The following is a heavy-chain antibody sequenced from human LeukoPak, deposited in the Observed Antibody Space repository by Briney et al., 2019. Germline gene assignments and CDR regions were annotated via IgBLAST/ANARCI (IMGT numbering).Heavy chain of an antibody. CDR3: ARDLDDGVCSGGSCYSAIGFDY. J-gene: IGHJ4*02. Sequence: PGGSLRLSCAVSGFTFSSYSMNWVRQAPGKGLKWVSSISSSSSYIYYAGSVKGRFTISRDNAKNSLYLQMNSLRAEDTAVYYCARDLDDGVCSGGSCYSAIGFDYWGQGTLVTVSS. V-gene: IGHV3-21*01. D-gene: IGHD2-15*01. CDR2: ISSSSSYI. CDR1: GFTFSSYS.